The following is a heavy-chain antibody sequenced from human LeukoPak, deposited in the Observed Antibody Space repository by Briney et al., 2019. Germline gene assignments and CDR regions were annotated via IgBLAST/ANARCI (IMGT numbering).Heavy chain of an antibody. J-gene: IGHJ4*02. D-gene: IGHD6-13*01. Sequence: GGALRLSCAASGFTFSSYWMHWVRRAPGKGPVWVSHINSDGSSTTYADSVKGRFTISRDNAKNTLYLQMNSLRAEDTAVYYCSSSLNYWGQGTLVTVSS. CDR3: SSSLNY. CDR1: GFTFSSYW. V-gene: IGHV3-74*01. CDR2: INSDGSST.